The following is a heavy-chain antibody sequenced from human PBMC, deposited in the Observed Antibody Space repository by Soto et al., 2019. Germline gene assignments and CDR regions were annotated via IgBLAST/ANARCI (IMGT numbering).Heavy chain of an antibody. Sequence: EVQLVETGGGLIQPGGSLRLSCAASGFTVSTNYMSWVRQAPGKGLEWVSLIYSGGSTYYADSVKGRFTISSDNSKNTLYLQMNSLRAEDTAVYYCVRRSSGYPYYFDYWGQGTLVTVSS. CDR2: IYSGGST. D-gene: IGHD3-22*01. V-gene: IGHV3-53*02. CDR1: GFTVSTNY. CDR3: VRRSSGYPYYFDY. J-gene: IGHJ4*02.